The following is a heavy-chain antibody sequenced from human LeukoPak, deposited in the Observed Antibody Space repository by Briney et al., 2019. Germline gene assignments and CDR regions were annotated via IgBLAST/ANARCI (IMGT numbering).Heavy chain of an antibody. CDR1: GFTFSSYW. CDR2: IKRGGSEK. D-gene: IGHD3-10*01. CDR3: ARDRRGMVRGQRAPPLPYYYGMDV. Sequence: GGSLRLSCAASGFTFSSYWMSWVRQAPGKGLEWVANIKRGGSEKYYVDSVKGRFTISRDNAKNSLYLQMNSLRAEDTAVYYCARDRRGMVRGQRAPPLPYYYGMDVWGQGTTVTVSS. J-gene: IGHJ6*02. V-gene: IGHV3-7*01.